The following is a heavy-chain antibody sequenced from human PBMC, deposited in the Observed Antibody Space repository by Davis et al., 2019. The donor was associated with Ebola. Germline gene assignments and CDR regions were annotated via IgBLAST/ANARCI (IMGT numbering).Heavy chain of an antibody. CDR2: ISGSGGST. CDR1: GFTFSDYY. CDR3: AKDGSGITMIGYYFDY. V-gene: IGHV3-23*01. D-gene: IGHD3-22*01. J-gene: IGHJ4*02. Sequence: GGSLRLSCAASGFTFSDYYMSWIRQAPGKGLEWVSAISGSGGSTYYADSVKGRFTISRDNSKNTLYLQMNSLRAEDTAVYYCAKDGSGITMIGYYFDYWGQGTLVTVSS.